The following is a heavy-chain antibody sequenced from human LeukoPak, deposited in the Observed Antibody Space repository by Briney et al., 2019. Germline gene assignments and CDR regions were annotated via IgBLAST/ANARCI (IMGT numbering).Heavy chain of an antibody. CDR3: ARTVYYDSSGYYFFDY. CDR1: GYSFTSYW. CDR2: FYPGDSDT. D-gene: IGHD3-22*01. V-gene: IGHV5-51*01. Sequence: GESLKFSCKGSGYSFTSYWIGWARQMPGKGLEWMGIFYPGDSDTRYSPSFQGQVTISADKSISTAYLQWSSLKASGTAMYYSARTVYYDSSGYYFFDYWGQGTLVTVSS. J-gene: IGHJ4*02.